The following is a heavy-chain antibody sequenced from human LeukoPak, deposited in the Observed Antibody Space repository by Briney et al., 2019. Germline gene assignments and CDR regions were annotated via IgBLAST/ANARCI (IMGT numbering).Heavy chain of an antibody. CDR1: GFTFSSYS. Sequence: PGGSLRLSCAASGFTFSSYSMNWVRQAPGKGLEWVSSISSSSSYIYYADSVKGRFTISRDNAKNSLYLQMNSLRAEDTAVYYCARDGMYYYDRSEFFDIWGQGTMVTVSS. CDR2: ISSSSSYI. D-gene: IGHD3-22*01. V-gene: IGHV3-21*01. CDR3: ARDGMYYYDRSEFFDI. J-gene: IGHJ3*02.